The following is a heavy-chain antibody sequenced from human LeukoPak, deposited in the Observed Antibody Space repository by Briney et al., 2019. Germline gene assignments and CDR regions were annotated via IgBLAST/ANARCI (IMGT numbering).Heavy chain of an antibody. CDR3: AREGFHGRELFPTFDY. J-gene: IGHJ4*02. V-gene: IGHV1-58*02. CDR1: GFTFTSSA. D-gene: IGHD3-10*01. Sequence: ASVKVSCKASGFTFTSSAMQWVRQARGQRLEWIGWIVVGSGNTNYAQKFQGRVTMTRDTSTSTVYMELSSLRSEDTAVYYCAREGFHGRELFPTFDYWGQGTLVTISS. CDR2: IVVGSGNT.